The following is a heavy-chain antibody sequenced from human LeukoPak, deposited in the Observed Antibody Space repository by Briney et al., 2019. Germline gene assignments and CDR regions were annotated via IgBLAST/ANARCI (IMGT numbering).Heavy chain of an antibody. CDR2: IRGDTGDT. D-gene: IGHD6-13*01. J-gene: IGHJ4*02. CDR3: ARVRGNSCDY. V-gene: IGHV1-2*02. Sequence: ASVTVSCKTSGYTLSDYYMHWVRQAPGQGREWMGWIRGDTGDTDSPQKFQGRVTMTRDTSTNTAYMELSRLTYDDTAMYFCARVRGNSCDYWGQGTLVTVSS. CDR1: GYTLSDYY.